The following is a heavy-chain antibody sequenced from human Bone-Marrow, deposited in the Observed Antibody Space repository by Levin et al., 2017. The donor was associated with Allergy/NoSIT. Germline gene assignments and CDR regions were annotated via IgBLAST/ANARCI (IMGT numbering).Heavy chain of an antibody. V-gene: IGHV1-69*02. Sequence: KISCKSSGGSFSGYNINWVRQAPGQGLEWMGRIIPVHDVTNYAQKFQGRVSITADRSTNTVFMELGSLRFEDTALYYCARAGTVADSWGQGTLVTVSA. CDR3: ARAGTVADS. CDR1: GGSFSGYN. CDR2: IIPVHDVT. J-gene: IGHJ4*02. D-gene: IGHD4-23*01.